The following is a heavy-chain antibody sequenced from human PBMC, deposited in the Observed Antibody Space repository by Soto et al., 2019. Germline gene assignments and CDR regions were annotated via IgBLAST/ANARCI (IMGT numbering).Heavy chain of an antibody. J-gene: IGHJ4*02. CDR1: GFTFENYG. Sequence: EVQLVESGGGVVRPGGSLRLSCEASGFTFENYGMNWVRQAPGKGLEWVCGINWNGGSTGYADSVRGRFTISRDNTKNSLSMQMNGLRAEDTALYYCVSSSGTFASRGFEDWGQGTQVIASS. CDR3: VSSSGTFASRGFED. V-gene: IGHV3-20*04. D-gene: IGHD3-22*01. CDR2: INWNGGST.